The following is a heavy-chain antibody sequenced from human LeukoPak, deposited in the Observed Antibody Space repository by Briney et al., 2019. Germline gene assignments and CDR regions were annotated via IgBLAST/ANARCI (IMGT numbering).Heavy chain of an antibody. CDR3: ASSTAPWTAGYYFDY. D-gene: IGHD4-17*01. CDR1: GYTFTSYA. V-gene: IGHV1-69*13. CDR2: IIPIFGTA. J-gene: IGHJ4*02. Sequence: GASVKVSCKASGYTFTSYAISWVRQAPGQGLEWMGGIIPIFGTANYAQKFQGRVTITADESTSTAYMELSSLRSEDTAVYYCASSTAPWTAGYYFDYWGQGTLVTVSS.